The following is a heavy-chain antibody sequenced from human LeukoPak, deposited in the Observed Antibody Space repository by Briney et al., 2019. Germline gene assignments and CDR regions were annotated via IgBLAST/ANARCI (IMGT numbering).Heavy chain of an antibody. Sequence: GASVKVSCKASGGTFSSYAISWVRQAPGQGLEWMGGIIPIFGTANYAQKFQGRVTITADKSTSTAYMELSSLRSEDTAVYYCARANLWFGELSPFDYWGQGTLVTVSS. D-gene: IGHD3-10*01. CDR1: GGTFSSYA. V-gene: IGHV1-69*06. J-gene: IGHJ4*02. CDR3: ARANLWFGELSPFDY. CDR2: IIPIFGTA.